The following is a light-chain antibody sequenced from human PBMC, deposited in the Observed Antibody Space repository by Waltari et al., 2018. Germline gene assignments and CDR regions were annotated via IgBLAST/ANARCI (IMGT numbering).Light chain of an antibody. J-gene: IGLJ2*01. CDR3: ASRDPTANAVV. CDR2: STD. V-gene: IGLV3-19*01. CDR1: SLRTYS. Sequence: SSELTQDPAVSVALGQTVRFTCQGDSLRTYSADWYQQRPGQAPILVLFSTDDRPSGIPDRFSGSSSRDTASLTITGTQAEDEADYYCASRDPTANAVVFGGGTKLTVL.